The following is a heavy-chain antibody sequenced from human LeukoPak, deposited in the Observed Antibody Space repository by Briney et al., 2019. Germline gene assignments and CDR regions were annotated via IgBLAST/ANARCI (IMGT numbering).Heavy chain of an antibody. CDR1: GFIFSRYG. V-gene: IGHV3-23*01. D-gene: IGHD3-22*01. CDR3: ARRAGDYSHPYDY. Sequence: GGTLRLSCAASGFIFSRYGMTWVRQAPGRGLEWVSAISGSATSTFYADSVNGRFAISRDNSKNTLFLHMNSLRAEDTAVYYCARRAGDYSHPYDYWGQGILVTASS. CDR2: ISGSATST. J-gene: IGHJ4*02.